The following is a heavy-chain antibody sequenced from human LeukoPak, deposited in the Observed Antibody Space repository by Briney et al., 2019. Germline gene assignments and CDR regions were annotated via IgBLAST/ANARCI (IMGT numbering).Heavy chain of an antibody. CDR3: ARGRYNWTPHFDY. CDR2: INHSGST. D-gene: IGHD1-20*01. V-gene: IGHV4-34*01. J-gene: IGHJ4*02. Sequence: PSETLSLTCAVYGGSFSGYYWSWIRQPPGKGREWRGEINHSGSTNDNPSLKRGVTISVDTSKNQFSLKRSSVTAADPAVYYCARGRYNWTPHFDYWGQGTLVTVSS. CDR1: GGSFSGYY.